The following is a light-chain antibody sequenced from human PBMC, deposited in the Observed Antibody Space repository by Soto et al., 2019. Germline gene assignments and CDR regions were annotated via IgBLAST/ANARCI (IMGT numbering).Light chain of an antibody. V-gene: IGLV1-51*01. CDR1: SSNIGNNY. J-gene: IGLJ1*01. CDR2: ENN. Sequence: QSVLTQPPSVSAAPGQKVTISCSGSSSNIGNNYVSWYQQLPGTAPKLLIYENNKRPSGIPDRFSGSNSGNTATLTISRVEAGDEADYYCQVWDSSSDQGVFGTGTKLTVL. CDR3: QVWDSSSDQGV.